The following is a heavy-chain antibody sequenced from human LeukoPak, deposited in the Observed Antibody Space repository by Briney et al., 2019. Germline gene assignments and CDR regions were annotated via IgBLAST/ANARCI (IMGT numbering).Heavy chain of an antibody. CDR2: INPNSGGT. Sequence: ASVKVSCKASGYTFTGYYMHWVRQAPGQGLEWMGWINPNSGGTNYPQKFQGRVTMTRDTSISTAYMELSRLRSDDTAVYYCATYNWNHRAFDYWGQGTLVTVSS. CDR3: ATYNWNHRAFDY. V-gene: IGHV1-2*02. D-gene: IGHD1-14*01. J-gene: IGHJ4*02. CDR1: GYTFTGYY.